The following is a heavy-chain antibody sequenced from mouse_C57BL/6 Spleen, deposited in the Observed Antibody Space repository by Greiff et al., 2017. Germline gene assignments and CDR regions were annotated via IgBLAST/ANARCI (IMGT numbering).Heavy chain of an antibody. V-gene: IGHV5-17*01. CDR2: ISSGSSTI. J-gene: IGHJ2*01. CDR3: ARPPYCSSYVDY. Sequence: DVKLVESGGGLVKPGGSLKLSCAASGFTFSDYGMHWVRQAPEQGLEWVAYISSGSSTIYYADTVKGRFTISRDNAKNHLFLQMTSLRSEDTAMYYCARPPYCSSYVDYWGQGTTLTVSS. D-gene: IGHD1-1*01. CDR1: GFTFSDYG.